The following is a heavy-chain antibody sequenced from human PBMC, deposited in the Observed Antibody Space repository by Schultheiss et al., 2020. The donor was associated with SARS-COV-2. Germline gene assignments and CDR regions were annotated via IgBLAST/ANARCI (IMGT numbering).Heavy chain of an antibody. Sequence: GGSLRLSCAASGFTFSSYAMHWVRQAPGKGLEWVALVWYDGSNKYYADYVKGRFTISRDNSKNTLYLQMNSLRAEDTAVYYCARDYFGTRGNYITGLFDYCGQGTLVTVSS. V-gene: IGHV3-33*01. CDR1: GFTFSSYA. CDR2: VWYDGSNK. D-gene: IGHD3-22*01. CDR3: ARDYFGTRGNYITGLFDY. J-gene: IGHJ4*02.